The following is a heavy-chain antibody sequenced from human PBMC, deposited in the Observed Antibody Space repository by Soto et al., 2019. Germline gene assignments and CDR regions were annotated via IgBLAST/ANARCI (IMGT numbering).Heavy chain of an antibody. V-gene: IGHV3-72*01. CDR1: GASVFTFSDHH. Sequence: EVQLVESGGGLVQPGGSLRLSCAASGASVFTFSDHHMDWVRQAPGKGLEWVGRARNKVNSYTTAYAASVKGRFTISRDDSKNSLYLQMNSLKTGDTAVYFCARLMGTSFGLWGQGTLVTVSS. D-gene: IGHD2-8*01. CDR2: ARNKVNSYTT. J-gene: IGHJ4*02. CDR3: ARLMGTSFGL.